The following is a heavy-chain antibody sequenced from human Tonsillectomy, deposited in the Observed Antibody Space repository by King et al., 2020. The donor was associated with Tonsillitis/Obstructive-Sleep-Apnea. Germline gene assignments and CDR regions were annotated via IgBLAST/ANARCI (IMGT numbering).Heavy chain of an antibody. D-gene: IGHD1-7*01. V-gene: IGHV3-30*18. CDR2: ISYHGDNG. J-gene: IGHJ6*03. CDR3: AKSMTGPTDYYYMDV. CDR1: GFTFGSYG. Sequence: VKLVESGGGVVQPGRSLRLSCAASGFTFGSYGMHWVRQAPGKGLEWVAIISYHGDNGYYADSVKGRFTISRDNSENTLYLQMNSLRAEDTAVYYCAKSMTGPTDYYYMDVWGKGTTVTVSS.